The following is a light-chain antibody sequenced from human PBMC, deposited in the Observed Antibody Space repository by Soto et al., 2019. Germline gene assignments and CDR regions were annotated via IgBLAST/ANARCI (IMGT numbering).Light chain of an antibody. CDR3: QHYNSYPEA. CDR1: QTISSW. V-gene: IGKV1-5*03. J-gene: IGKJ1*01. Sequence: DIPMTLSPSTLSGSVGDRVTITCRASQTISSWLAWYQQKPGKAPKLLIYKASTLKSGVPSRFSGSGSGTEFTLTISSLKHDDFATYDCQHYNSYPEAFCQGTKVDIK. CDR2: KAS.